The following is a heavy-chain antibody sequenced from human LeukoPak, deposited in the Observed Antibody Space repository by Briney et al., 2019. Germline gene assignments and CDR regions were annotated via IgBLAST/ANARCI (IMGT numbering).Heavy chain of an antibody. Sequence: PSETLSLTCTVCGGSISIYYWSWIRQPPGKGLEWIGYIYYTGSTKYNPSLKSRVTISIDTSKNQFSLNLNSVTAADTAVYYCSNGGASSKFLDYWGQGTLVTVSS. D-gene: IGHD2-2*01. J-gene: IGHJ4*02. CDR2: IYYTGST. V-gene: IGHV4-59*01. CDR1: GGSISIYY. CDR3: SNGGASSKFLDY.